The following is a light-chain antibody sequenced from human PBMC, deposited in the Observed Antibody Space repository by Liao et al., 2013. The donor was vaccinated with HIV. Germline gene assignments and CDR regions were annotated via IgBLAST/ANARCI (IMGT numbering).Light chain of an antibody. CDR2: QDT. CDR1: KLGDKY. CDR3: QAWDSSTVV. Sequence: YELTQPPSVSVSPGQTASITCSGDKLGDKYACWYQQKPGQSPVLVIYQDTKRPSGIPERFSGSNSGNTATLTISGTQAMDEADFYCQAWDSSTVVFGGGTKLTVL. V-gene: IGLV3-1*01. J-gene: IGLJ2*01.